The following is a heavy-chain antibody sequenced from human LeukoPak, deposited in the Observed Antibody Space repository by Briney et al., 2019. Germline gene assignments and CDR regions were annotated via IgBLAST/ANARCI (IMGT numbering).Heavy chain of an antibody. CDR1: GYTFTGYY. D-gene: IGHD3-10*01. Sequence: GASVKVSSKASGYTFTGYYMHWVRQAPGQGLEWMGWINPKRGGTTYAEKFEGRVTMTSDTAISTVYMELTSLRSDDTAFYYCAREVKVPGELLGGFDSWGQGSLVTVSS. J-gene: IGHJ5*01. CDR3: AREVKVPGELLGGFDS. CDR2: INPKRGGT. V-gene: IGHV1-2*02.